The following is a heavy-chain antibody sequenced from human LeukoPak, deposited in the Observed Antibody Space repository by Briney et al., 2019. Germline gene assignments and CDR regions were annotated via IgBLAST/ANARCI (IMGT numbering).Heavy chain of an antibody. Sequence: SETLSLTCTVSGGSISSYYWSWLRQPAGKGLEWIGRIYTSGSTNYNPSLKSRVTMSVDTSKNQFSLKLSSVTAADTAVYYCARGDCSSTSCWRYFDLWGRGTLVTVSS. J-gene: IGHJ2*01. CDR3: ARGDCSSTSCWRYFDL. CDR2: IYTSGST. CDR1: GGSISSYY. V-gene: IGHV4-4*07. D-gene: IGHD2-2*01.